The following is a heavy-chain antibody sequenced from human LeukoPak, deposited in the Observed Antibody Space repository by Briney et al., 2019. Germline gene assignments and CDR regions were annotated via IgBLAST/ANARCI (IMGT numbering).Heavy chain of an antibody. Sequence: SETLSLTCAVYGGSFSGYYWSWIRQPPGKGLEWIGEINHSGSTNYNPSLKSRVTISVDTSKNQFSLKLSSVTAADTAVYYCARGFYYGSGSYYNGVWFDPWGQGTLVTVSS. CDR2: INHSGST. D-gene: IGHD3-10*01. CDR1: GGSFSGYY. J-gene: IGHJ5*02. CDR3: ARGFYYGSGSYYNGVWFDP. V-gene: IGHV4-34*01.